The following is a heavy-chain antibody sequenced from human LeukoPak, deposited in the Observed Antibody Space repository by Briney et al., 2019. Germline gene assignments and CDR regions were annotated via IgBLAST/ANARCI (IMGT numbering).Heavy chain of an antibody. Sequence: PGGSLRLSCAASGFTFSSYSMNWVRQAPGKGLEWVAFIRYDGSNKYYADSVKGRFTISRDNSKNTLYLQMNSLRAEDTAVYYCAKDGTGDRDYYYYYMDVWGKGTTVTVSS. V-gene: IGHV3-30*02. D-gene: IGHD7-27*01. CDR3: AKDGTGDRDYYYYYMDV. CDR2: IRYDGSNK. CDR1: GFTFSSYS. J-gene: IGHJ6*03.